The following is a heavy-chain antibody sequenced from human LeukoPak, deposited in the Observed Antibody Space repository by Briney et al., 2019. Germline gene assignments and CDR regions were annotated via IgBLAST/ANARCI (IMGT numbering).Heavy chain of an antibody. Sequence: PSETLSLTCTVSGGSVSIGSYYWIWIRQPPGKGLEWIGYIYYSGSTNYNPSLKSRVTISVDTSKNQFSLKLSSVTAADTAVYYCARDRYYYDSSGYYSRGFDYWGQGTLVTVSS. CDR1: GGSVSIGSYY. J-gene: IGHJ4*02. CDR3: ARDRYYYDSSGYYSRGFDY. D-gene: IGHD3-22*01. V-gene: IGHV4-61*01. CDR2: IYYSGST.